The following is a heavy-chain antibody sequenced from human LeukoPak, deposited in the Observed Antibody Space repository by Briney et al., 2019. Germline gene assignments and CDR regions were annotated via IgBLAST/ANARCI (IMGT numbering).Heavy chain of an antibody. CDR3: ARDGPYYYDASHDAFDI. J-gene: IGHJ3*02. Sequence: ASVKVSCKASGYTFTGYYMHWVRQAPGQGLEWMGWINPNSGGTNYAQKFQGRVTMTRDTSISTAYMELSRLRSDDTAVYYCARDGPYYYDASHDAFDIWGQGTMVTVSS. V-gene: IGHV1-2*02. CDR2: INPNSGGT. CDR1: GYTFTGYY. D-gene: IGHD3-22*01.